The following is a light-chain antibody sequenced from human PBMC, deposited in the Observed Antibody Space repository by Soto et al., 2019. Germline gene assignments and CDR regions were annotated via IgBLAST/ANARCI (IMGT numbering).Light chain of an antibody. CDR1: SSDVGGYNY. Sequence: QSVLTQPASVSGSPGQSITISCTGTSSDVGGYNYVSWYQQHPGKAPKLMIYEVTNRPSGVSNRFSGSKSGNTASLTISGLQAEDEADYYCGSYSSSTTPFVFGSGTKATVL. V-gene: IGLV2-14*01. CDR3: GSYSSSTTPFV. J-gene: IGLJ1*01. CDR2: EVT.